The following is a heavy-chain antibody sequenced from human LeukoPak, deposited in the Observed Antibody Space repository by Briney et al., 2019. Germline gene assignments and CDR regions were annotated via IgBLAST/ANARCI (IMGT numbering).Heavy chain of an antibody. CDR3: ARGPLLRGFDP. V-gene: IGHV4-38-2*02. CDR2: IYHSGST. J-gene: IGHJ5*02. CDR1: GYSISSGYY. Sequence: SETLSLTCTVSGYSISSGYYWGWIRQPPGKGLEWIGSIYHSGSTYYNPSLKSRVTISVDTSKNQFSLKLSSVTAADTAVYYCARGPLLRGFDPWGQGTLVTVSS.